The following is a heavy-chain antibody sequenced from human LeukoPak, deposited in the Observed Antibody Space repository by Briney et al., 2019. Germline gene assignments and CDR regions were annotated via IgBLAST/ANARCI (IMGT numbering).Heavy chain of an antibody. D-gene: IGHD3-10*01. Sequence: GRPLRLSCAASGFSFSSYAMHWVRQAPGKGLEWVAVISYDGSNKYYADSVKGRFTISRDNSKNMLYLQMNSLRAEDTAVYYCARVNRGDIYGSGSYYRPIGYFQHWGQGTLVTVSS. CDR3: ARVNRGDIYGSGSYYRPIGYFQH. J-gene: IGHJ1*01. CDR2: ISYDGSNK. CDR1: GFSFSSYA. V-gene: IGHV3-30*04.